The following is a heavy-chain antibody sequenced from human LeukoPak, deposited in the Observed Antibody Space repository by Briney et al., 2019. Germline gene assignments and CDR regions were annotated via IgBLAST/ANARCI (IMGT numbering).Heavy chain of an antibody. CDR1: GGSISSSSYY. CDR2: INHSGST. D-gene: IGHD3-3*01. CDR3: ASRNYDFWSGYYERHYYYYYMDV. J-gene: IGHJ6*03. V-gene: IGHV4-39*07. Sequence: SETLSLTCTVSGGSISSSSYYWGWIRQPPGKGLEWIGEINHSGSTNYNPSLKSRVTISVDTSKNQFSLKLSSVTAADTAVYYCASRNYDFWSGYYERHYYYYYMDVWGKGTTVTVSS.